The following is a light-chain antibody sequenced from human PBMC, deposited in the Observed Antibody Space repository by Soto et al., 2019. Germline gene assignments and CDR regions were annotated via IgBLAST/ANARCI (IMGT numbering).Light chain of an antibody. CDR3: GTWDSSLTAVL. CDR1: SSNIGKNY. CDR2: DND. Sequence: QAVVTQPPSVSAAPGQKVTISCSGSSSNIGKNYVSWYQQLPGTAPKLLIFDNDKRTSGIPDRFSGSKSGTSATLDITGLQTGDEADYYCGTWDSSLTAVLFGGGTQLTVL. V-gene: IGLV1-51*01. J-gene: IGLJ2*01.